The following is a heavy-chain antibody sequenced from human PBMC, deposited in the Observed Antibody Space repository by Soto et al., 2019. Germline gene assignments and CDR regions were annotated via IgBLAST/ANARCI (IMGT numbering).Heavy chain of an antibody. CDR2: IYYSGST. CDR1: GGSISSSSYY. J-gene: IGHJ6*02. V-gene: IGHV4-61*05. CDR3: ARHGPVYDILTGYQIYYYYYGMDV. Sequence: TSETLSLTCTVSGGSISSSSYYWGWIRQPPGKGLEWIGYIYYSGSTNYNPSLKSRVTISVDTSKNQFSLKLSSVTAADTAVYYCARHGPVYDILTGYQIYYYYYGMDVWGQGTTVTVSS. D-gene: IGHD3-9*01.